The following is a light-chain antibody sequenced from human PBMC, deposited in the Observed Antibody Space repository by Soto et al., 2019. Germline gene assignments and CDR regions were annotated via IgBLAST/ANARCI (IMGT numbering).Light chain of an antibody. J-gene: IGKJ2*01. V-gene: IGKV3-15*01. CDR3: QQYNNWPPYT. CDR2: AAS. Sequence: EIVMTQSPATLSVSPGERATLSCRASQSISRNLAWYQQKPGQAPRLLIYAASTRATGLPARFSGSGSGTEFTLTISSLQSEDFAVYSCQQYNNWPPYTFGQGTKVDIK. CDR1: QSISRN.